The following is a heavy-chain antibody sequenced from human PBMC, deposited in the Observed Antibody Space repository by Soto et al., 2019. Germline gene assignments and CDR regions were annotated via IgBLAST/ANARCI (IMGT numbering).Heavy chain of an antibody. D-gene: IGHD3-9*01. V-gene: IGHV1-69*13. CDR1: GGTFIIYA. CDR2: IIPIFGTA. CDR3: ARRDTYYDILTGRYYYGMDV. J-gene: IGHJ6*02. Sequence: SVKVSCKASGGTFIIYAISLVRQAPGQGLEWMGGIIPIFGTANYAQKFQGRVTITADESTSTAYMELSSLRSEDTAVYYCARRDTYYDILTGRYYYGMDVWGQGTTVTVSS.